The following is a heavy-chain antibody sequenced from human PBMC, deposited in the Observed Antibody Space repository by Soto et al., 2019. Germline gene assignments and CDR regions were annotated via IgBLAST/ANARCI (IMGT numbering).Heavy chain of an antibody. CDR3: AEEGGRARGYNYGNTYFDY. CDR1: GFTFGLNA. J-gene: IGHJ4*02. D-gene: IGHD5-12*01. V-gene: IGHV3-23*01. CDR2: ISPGGVST. Sequence: WGSLRLSCAPPGFTFGLNALSWVRQAPGKGLEWVSSISPGGVSTNYADSVRGRFTISRDNSKYTLYLQMNSLSAEDTAVYYCAEEGGRARGYNYGNTYFDYWDQGSRVTVSS.